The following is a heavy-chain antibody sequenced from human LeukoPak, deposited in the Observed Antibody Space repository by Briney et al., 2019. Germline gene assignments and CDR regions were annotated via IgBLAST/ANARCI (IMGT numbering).Heavy chain of an antibody. D-gene: IGHD5-12*01. CDR2: IYPGDSDT. CDR1: GYSFTSYW. Sequence: GESLKISFKGPGYSFTSYWTTWVRQMPGKGLEWMGIIYPGDSDTRYSPSYQGHATISADKSNNTAYLQWRSLKASATAIYYCARRREWLRLGTDYYMDVWGKGTTVTVSS. J-gene: IGHJ6*03. CDR3: ARRREWLRLGTDYYMDV. V-gene: IGHV5-51*01.